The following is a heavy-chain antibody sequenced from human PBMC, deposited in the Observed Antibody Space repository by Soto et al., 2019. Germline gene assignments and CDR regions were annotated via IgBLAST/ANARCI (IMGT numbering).Heavy chain of an antibody. V-gene: IGHV3-30-3*01. Sequence: PGGSLRLSCAAPGFTFSSYAMHWVRQAPGKGLEWVAVISYDGSNKYYADSVKGRFTISRDNSKNTLYLLMNSLRPEDTAVYSCARGGIVSGGFDSWGQGTLVTVSS. CDR3: ARGGIVSGGFDS. CDR2: ISYDGSNK. J-gene: IGHJ4*02. CDR1: GFTFSSYA. D-gene: IGHD3-10*01.